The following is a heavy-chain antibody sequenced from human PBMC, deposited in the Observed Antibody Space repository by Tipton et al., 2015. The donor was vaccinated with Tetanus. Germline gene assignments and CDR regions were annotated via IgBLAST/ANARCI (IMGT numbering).Heavy chain of an antibody. CDR1: GFTLRTYS. J-gene: IGHJ4*02. CDR2: ITGGGSSI. Sequence: SLRLSCAASGFTLRTYSMNWVRQAPGKGLEWVSYITGGGSSIYYADSVKGRFTISRDNAKNSLYLQMNSLGAEDTAVYYCARVRGYCSSTTCSGIDYWGQGTLVTVSS. D-gene: IGHD2-2*01. CDR3: ARVRGYCSSTTCSGIDY. V-gene: IGHV3-48*04.